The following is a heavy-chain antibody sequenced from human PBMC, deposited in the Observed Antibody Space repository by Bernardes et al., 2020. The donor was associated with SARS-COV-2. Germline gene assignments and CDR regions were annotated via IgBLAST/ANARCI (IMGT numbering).Heavy chain of an antibody. D-gene: IGHD5-12*01. V-gene: IGHV3-13*01. CDR3: ARAVPSGYDSYYYYYGMDV. CDR2: IGTAGDT. Sequence: GSLRLPCAAAVFTFSSYDMHWVRPATGKGLEWVSAIGTAGDTYYPGSVKGRFTISRENAKNSLYLQMNSLRAGDTAVYYCARAVPSGYDSYYYYYGMDVWGQGTTVTVSS. CDR1: VFTFSSYD. J-gene: IGHJ6*02.